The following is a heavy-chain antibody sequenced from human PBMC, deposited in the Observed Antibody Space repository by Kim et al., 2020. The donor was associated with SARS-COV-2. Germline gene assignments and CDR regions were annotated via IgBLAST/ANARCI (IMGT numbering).Heavy chain of an antibody. CDR3: ARVTAAGDYYYYAMDV. CDR1: GGSISSYY. J-gene: IGHJ6*02. V-gene: IGHV4-59*01. CDR2: IYYSGNT. D-gene: IGHD6-13*01. Sequence: SETLSLTCSVFGGSISSYYWSWIRQPPGKGLEWIGYIYYSGNTNYHPSLKSRVTISVDTSKNQFSLKLSSVTSADTAVYYCARVTAAGDYYYYAMDVWGQGTTVTVSS.